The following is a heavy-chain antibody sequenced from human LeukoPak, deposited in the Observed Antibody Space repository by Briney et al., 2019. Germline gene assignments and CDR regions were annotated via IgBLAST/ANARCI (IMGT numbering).Heavy chain of an antibody. Sequence: SGGSLRLSCEGSGFTFSNYWMGWVRQAPGKGLQWVANIKTDGSEKYYVDSVKGRFTISRDDAKNSLYLQMNSLRAEDTAVYYCARDRPFDPWGQGTLVTVSS. CDR3: ARDRPFDP. V-gene: IGHV3-7*01. J-gene: IGHJ5*02. CDR1: GFTFSNYW. CDR2: IKTDGSEK.